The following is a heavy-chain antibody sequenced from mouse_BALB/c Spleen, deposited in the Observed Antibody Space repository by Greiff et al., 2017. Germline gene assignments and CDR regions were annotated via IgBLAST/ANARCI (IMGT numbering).Heavy chain of an antibody. V-gene: IGHV1-9*01. D-gene: IGHD2-1*01. J-gene: IGHJ2*01. CDR1: GYTFSSYW. Sequence: QVQLQQSGAELMKPGASVKISCKATGYTFSSYWIEWVKQRPGHGLEWIGEILPGSGSTNYNEKFKGKATFTADTSSNTAYMQLSSLTSEDSAVYYCARYYYGNYGLFDYWGQGTTLTVSS. CDR2: ILPGSGST. CDR3: ARYYYGNYGLFDY.